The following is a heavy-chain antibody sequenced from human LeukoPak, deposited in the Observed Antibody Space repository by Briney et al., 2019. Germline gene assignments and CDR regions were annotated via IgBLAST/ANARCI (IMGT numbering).Heavy chain of an antibody. J-gene: IGHJ4*02. CDR2: IRYDGSNK. CDR1: GFTFSSYG. D-gene: IGHD2-2*01. Sequence: GGSLRLSCAASGFTFSSYGMHWVRQAPGKGLEWVAFIRYDGSNKYYADSVKGRFTISRDNFKKTLCLQMNSLRPEDTTVSYCAIIPRPNRYVGYCSSTSCRIDYWGQGTLVTVSS. CDR3: AIIPRPNRYVGYCSSTSCRIDY. V-gene: IGHV3-30*02.